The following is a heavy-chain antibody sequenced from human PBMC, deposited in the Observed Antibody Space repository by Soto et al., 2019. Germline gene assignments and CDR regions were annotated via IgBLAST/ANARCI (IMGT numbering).Heavy chain of an antibody. Sequence: TGGSLRLSCAASGFTFSSYAMSWVRQAPGKGLEWVSAISGSGGSTYYADSVKGRFTISRDNSKNTLYLQMNSLRAEDTAVYYCAKDLGRDDYIWGSYPLSSYFDYWGQGTLVTVSS. D-gene: IGHD3-16*02. V-gene: IGHV3-23*01. CDR3: AKDLGRDDYIWGSYPLSSYFDY. CDR2: ISGSGGST. CDR1: GFTFSSYA. J-gene: IGHJ4*02.